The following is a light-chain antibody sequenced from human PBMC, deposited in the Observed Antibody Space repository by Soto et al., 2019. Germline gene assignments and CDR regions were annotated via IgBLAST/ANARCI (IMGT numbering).Light chain of an antibody. V-gene: IGLV2-11*01. CDR3: CSYAGSYTFVV. CDR2: DVT. CDR1: SSDVGGYYY. Sequence: QSALTQLRSVSGSPGQSVTISCTGTSSDVGGYYYVSWYQQRPGKAPKLMIYDVTKRPSGVPDRFSGSKSGNTASLTISGLQAEDEADYYCCSYAGSYTFVVFGGGTKLTVL. J-gene: IGLJ3*02.